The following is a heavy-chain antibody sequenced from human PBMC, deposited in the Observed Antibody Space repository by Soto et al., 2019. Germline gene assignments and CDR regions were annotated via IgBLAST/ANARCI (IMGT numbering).Heavy chain of an antibody. Sequence: ASVKVCCKASGYTLNSYDSNWVRQATGQGLEWMGGIIPIFGTANYAQKFQGRVTITADESTSTAYMELSSLRSEDTAVYYCARAFDSGYGHWGQGTLVT. J-gene: IGHJ4*02. V-gene: IGHV1-69*13. CDR3: ARAFDSGYGH. D-gene: IGHD5-12*01. CDR1: GYTLNSYD. CDR2: IIPIFGTA.